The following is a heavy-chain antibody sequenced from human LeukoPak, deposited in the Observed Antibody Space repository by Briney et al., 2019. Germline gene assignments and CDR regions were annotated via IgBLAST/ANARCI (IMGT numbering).Heavy chain of an antibody. CDR2: IIPMFGTA. Sequence: SVKVSCKASGGTFSSYAFNWVRQAPGQGLEWMGGIIPMFGTAKYAQKLQDRVTVNADESTSTAYMELGSLRSEDTAIYYCASARYYDILTGYSPYNWFDPWGQGTLVTVSS. D-gene: IGHD3-9*01. CDR1: GGTFSSYA. J-gene: IGHJ5*02. V-gene: IGHV1-69*13. CDR3: ASARYYDILTGYSPYNWFDP.